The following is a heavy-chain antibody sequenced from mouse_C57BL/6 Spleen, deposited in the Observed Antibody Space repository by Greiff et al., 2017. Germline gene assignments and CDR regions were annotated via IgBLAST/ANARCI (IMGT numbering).Heavy chain of an antibody. Sequence: VQLKESGPELVKPGASVKIPCKASGYTFTDYNMVWVKQSHGKSLEWIGDINPNNGGTIYNQKFKGKATLTVDKSSSTAYMELRSLTSEDTAVYYCARSSNYWYFDVWGTGTTVTVSS. CDR2: INPNNGGT. CDR3: ARSSNYWYFDV. D-gene: IGHD2-10*02. J-gene: IGHJ1*03. CDR1: GYTFTDYN. V-gene: IGHV1-18*01.